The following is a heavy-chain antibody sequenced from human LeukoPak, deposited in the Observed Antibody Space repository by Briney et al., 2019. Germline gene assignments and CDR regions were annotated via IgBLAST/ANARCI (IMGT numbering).Heavy chain of an antibody. V-gene: IGHV4-34*01. CDR2: INHSGST. Sequence: SETLSLTCAVCGGSFSGYYWSGIRHPPGKGLEWIGEINHSGSTNYNPSLKSRVPISVDTSKNQFSLKLSSVTAADTAVYYCARDLLRPPDYWGQGTLVTVSS. J-gene: IGHJ4*02. CDR1: GGSFSGYY. CDR3: ARDLLRPPDY. D-gene: IGHD2-21*01.